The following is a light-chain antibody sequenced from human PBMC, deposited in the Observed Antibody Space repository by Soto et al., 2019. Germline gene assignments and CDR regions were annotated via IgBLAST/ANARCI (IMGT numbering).Light chain of an antibody. CDR1: QSVYFN. V-gene: IGKV3-20*01. CDR2: GVS. CDR3: QQYSGSPFT. J-gene: IGKJ3*01. Sequence: EIVLTQSPGTLSLSPGEGATLSCRASQSVYFNLAWYQQQPGQSPRLLIYGVSTRDTDIPDRFSGSGSDTDFALTISRLEPEDFAVYYCQQYSGSPFTFGPGTKVNIK.